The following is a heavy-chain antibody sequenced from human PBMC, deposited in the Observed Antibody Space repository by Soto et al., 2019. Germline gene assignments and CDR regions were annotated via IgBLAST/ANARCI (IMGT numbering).Heavy chain of an antibody. CDR2: IKQDGSEK. J-gene: IGHJ6*03. D-gene: IGHD4-17*01. CDR1: GFTFSSYW. CDR3: ARVHGDYITPGSYYYYYMDV. Sequence: GGSLRLSCAASGFTFSSYWMSWVRQAPGKGLEWVASIKQDGSEKYYVDSVKGRFTISRDNAKNSLYLQMNSLRAEDTAVYYCARVHGDYITPGSYYYYYMDVWGKGTTVTVS. V-gene: IGHV3-7*01.